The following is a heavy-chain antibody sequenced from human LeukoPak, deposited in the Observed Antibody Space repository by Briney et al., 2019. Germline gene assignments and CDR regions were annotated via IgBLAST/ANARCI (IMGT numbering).Heavy chain of an antibody. V-gene: IGHV3-48*02. D-gene: IGHD6-13*01. Sequence: GGSLRLSCAGSGFTFSSYAMTWVRQAPGKGLEWVSMSGLSGNTYYADSVKGRFTISRDNAKNSLYLQMNSLRDEDTAVYYCARDYSSSWPFDYWGQGTLVTVSS. CDR1: GFTFSSYA. CDR2: SGLSGNT. CDR3: ARDYSSSWPFDY. J-gene: IGHJ4*02.